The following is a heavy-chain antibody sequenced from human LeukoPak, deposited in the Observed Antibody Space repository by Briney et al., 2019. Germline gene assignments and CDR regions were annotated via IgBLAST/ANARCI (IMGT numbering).Heavy chain of an antibody. D-gene: IGHD4-23*01. CDR2: INHSGST. CDR1: GFTFSDYY. CDR3: ARGLLRWLKRGFDY. J-gene: IGHJ4*02. Sequence: GSLRLSCAASGFTFSDYYMSWIRQPPGKGLEWIGEINHSGSTNYNPSLKSRVTISVDTSKNQFSLKLSSVTAADTAVYYCARGLLRWLKRGFDYWGQGTLVTVSS. V-gene: IGHV4-34*01.